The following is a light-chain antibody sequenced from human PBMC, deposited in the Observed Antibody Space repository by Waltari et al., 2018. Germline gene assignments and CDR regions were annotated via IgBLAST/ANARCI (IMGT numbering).Light chain of an antibody. J-gene: IGLJ2*01. V-gene: IGLV3-25*03. CDR1: ALPKQY. CDR2: KES. Sequence: SYELTQPPSASVSPGQTARITCSEDALPKQYAYWYQQKPGQAPVLVIYKESGRPSGIPERFSGSSSGTTVTLTISGVQAEDEADYFCQSADSSGTYPVVFGGGTKLTVL. CDR3: QSADSSGTYPVV.